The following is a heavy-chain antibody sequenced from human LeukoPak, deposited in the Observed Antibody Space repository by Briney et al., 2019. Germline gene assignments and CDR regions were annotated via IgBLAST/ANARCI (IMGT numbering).Heavy chain of an antibody. CDR3: ARGGGEGATY. CDR1: GYTFTGYY. D-gene: IGHD1-26*01. CDR2: INPNSGGT. Sequence: ASVKVSFKASGYTFTGYYMHWVRQARGQGLEWMGWINPNSGGTNYAQKFQGRVTMTRDTPISTAYMELSRLRSDDTAVYYCARGGGEGATYWGQGTLVTVSS. V-gene: IGHV1-2*02. J-gene: IGHJ4*02.